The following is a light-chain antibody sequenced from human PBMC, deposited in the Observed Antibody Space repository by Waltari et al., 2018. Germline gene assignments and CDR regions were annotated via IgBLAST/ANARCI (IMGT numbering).Light chain of an antibody. J-gene: IGLJ1*01. CDR1: SRDVGRYDY. Sequence: QSALTQPASVSGTPGQSITISCTGTSRDVGRYDYVSWYQQHPGRAPKLLIHDVTDRALWVADRFSGSKSGNTASLTISGLQTADEADYYCTSYTSSTTTPYVFGTGTQVTV. CDR3: TSYTSSTTTPYV. V-gene: IGLV2-14*03. CDR2: DVT.